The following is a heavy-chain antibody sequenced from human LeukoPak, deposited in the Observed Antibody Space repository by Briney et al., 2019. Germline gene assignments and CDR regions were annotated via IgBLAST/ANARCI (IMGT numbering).Heavy chain of an antibody. J-gene: IGHJ4*02. Sequence: GESLKISRKGSGYSFTSYWIGWVRQMPGKGLEGMGIIYPGDSDTRYSPCFQGQVTISADKSISTAYLQWSSLKASDTAMYYCAGSSWYGDFDYWGQGTLVTVSS. V-gene: IGHV5-51*01. CDR1: GYSFTSYW. CDR3: AGSSWYGDFDY. D-gene: IGHD6-13*01. CDR2: IYPGDSDT.